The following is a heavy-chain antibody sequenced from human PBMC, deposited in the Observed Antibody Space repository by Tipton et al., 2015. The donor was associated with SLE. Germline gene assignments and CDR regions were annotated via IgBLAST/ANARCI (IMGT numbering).Heavy chain of an antibody. Sequence: QLVQSGAEVKKPGASVKVSCTASGYTFTGYYIHWVRQAPGQGLEWMGWISAYSGDTKYAQKFQDRVTMTTDTTTSTAYMELRSLRSDDTAVYYCASALVGARGDFDYWGQGALVTVSS. J-gene: IGHJ4*02. CDR2: ISAYSGDT. CDR1: GYTFTGYY. D-gene: IGHD1-26*01. CDR3: ASALVGARGDFDY. V-gene: IGHV1-18*04.